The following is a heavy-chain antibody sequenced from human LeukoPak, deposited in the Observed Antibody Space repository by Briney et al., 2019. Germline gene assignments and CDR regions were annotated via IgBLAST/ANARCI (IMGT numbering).Heavy chain of an antibody. D-gene: IGHD2-15*01. J-gene: IGHJ3*01. CDR2: ISGSGGST. V-gene: IGHV3-23*01. CDR3: ANPHKAPGSGPS. Sequence: PGGSLRLSCAASGSTFSSYAMSWVRQAPGKGLEWVSAISGSGGSTYYADSVKGRFTISRDNSKNTLYLQMNSLRAEDTAVYYCANPHKAPGSGPSWGQGTMVTVSS. CDR1: GSTFSSYA.